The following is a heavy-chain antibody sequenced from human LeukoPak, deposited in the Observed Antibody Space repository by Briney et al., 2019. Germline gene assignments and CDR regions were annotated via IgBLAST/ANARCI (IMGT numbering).Heavy chain of an antibody. CDR2: IGGSGGGT. V-gene: IGHV3-23*01. J-gene: IGHJ4*02. D-gene: IGHD3-10*01. CDR1: GITLSNYG. CDR3: AKRGVVIRVFLVGFHKEAYYFDS. Sequence: GGSLRLSCAVSGITLSNYGMSWVRQAPGKGLEWVAGIGGSGGGTNYADSVKGRFTIPRDNSKNTLYLQMNSLRAEDTAVYFCAKRGVVIRVFLVGFHKEAYYFDSWGQGALVTVPS.